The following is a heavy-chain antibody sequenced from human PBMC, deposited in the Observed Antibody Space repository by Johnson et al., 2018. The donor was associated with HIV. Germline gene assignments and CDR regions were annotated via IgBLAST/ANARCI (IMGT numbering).Heavy chain of an antibody. V-gene: IGHV3-66*01. CDR3: ARAPIAAALDI. D-gene: IGHD6-13*01. CDR2: IYSGGST. Sequence: VQLVESGGGVVQPGGSLRLSCAVSTFTFSDYYMRWIRQAPGKGLEWVSVIYSGGSTYYADSVKGRFTISRDNSKNTLYLQMNSLRAEDTAVYYCARAPIAAALDIWGQGTMVTVSS. CDR1: TFTFSDYY. J-gene: IGHJ3*02.